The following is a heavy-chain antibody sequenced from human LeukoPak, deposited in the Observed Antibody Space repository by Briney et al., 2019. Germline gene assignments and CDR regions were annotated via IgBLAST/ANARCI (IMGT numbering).Heavy chain of an antibody. D-gene: IGHD3-3*01. CDR2: ISAYNGNT. V-gene: IGHV1-18*01. CDR3: ARAVVFSGYDFWSGYSYNWFDP. Sequence: ASVKVSCKASGYTFTSYGISWLRQAPGQGLEWMGWISAYNGNTNYAQKLQGRVTMTTDTSTSTAYMELRSLRSDDTAVYYCARAVVFSGYDFWSGYSYNWFDPWGQGTLVTVSS. CDR1: GYTFTSYG. J-gene: IGHJ5*02.